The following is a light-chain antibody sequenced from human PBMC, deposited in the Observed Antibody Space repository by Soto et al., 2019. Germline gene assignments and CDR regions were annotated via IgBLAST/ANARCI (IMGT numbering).Light chain of an antibody. CDR3: LLSYSGTSWV. CDR1: SSDVGDCNC. V-gene: IGLV2-14*01. Sequence: QSVLTQPASVSGSPGQSITISCTGTSSDVGDCNCVSWYQQHPGKAPKLMIYEVSNRPSGVSNRFSGSKSGNTASLTISGLQAEDEADYYCLLSYSGTSWVFGGGTKLTVL. J-gene: IGLJ3*02. CDR2: EVS.